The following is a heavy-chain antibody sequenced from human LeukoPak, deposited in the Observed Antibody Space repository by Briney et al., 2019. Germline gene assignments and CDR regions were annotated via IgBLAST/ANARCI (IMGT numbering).Heavy chain of an antibody. CDR1: GITFTGYD. V-gene: IGHV3-48*03. Sequence: GGSLRLSCVPSGITFTGYDMIWVRQAPGKGLDWVSFISNTGSSTYYADSVKGRFTISRDNAKNSVYLQMSSLRVEDTALYYCATSGAAIDWGPGTLVTVSS. J-gene: IGHJ4*02. D-gene: IGHD6-13*01. CDR3: ATSGAAID. CDR2: ISNTGSST.